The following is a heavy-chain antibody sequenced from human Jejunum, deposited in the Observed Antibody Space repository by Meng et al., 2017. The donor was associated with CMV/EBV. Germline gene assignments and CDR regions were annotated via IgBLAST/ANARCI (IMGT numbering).Heavy chain of an antibody. V-gene: IGHV4-59*01. CDR1: GGYISKYY. CDR3: VRHGDCSSGSCYYHWLDP. D-gene: IGHD2-2*01. CDR2: IYNSGDI. J-gene: IGHJ5*01. Sequence: QVHLEESGPGMVRPSETLSLTCVCSGGYISKYYWGWIRQSPGGGLEWLGYIYNSGDIYNNPFLEGRVTISTDTSKTQFSLKLRYVTAADTAVYYCVRHGDCSSGSCYYHWLDPWGQGSLVTVSS.